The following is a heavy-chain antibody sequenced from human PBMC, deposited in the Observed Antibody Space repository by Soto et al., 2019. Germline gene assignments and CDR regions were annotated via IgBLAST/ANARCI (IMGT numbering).Heavy chain of an antibody. V-gene: IGHV1-3*01. CDR1: GYTFTSYA. D-gene: IGHD3-3*01. J-gene: IGHJ6*02. CDR2: INAGNGNT. CDR3: ARPGGDWSGYYQGLNYGMDV. Sequence: ASVKVSCKASGYTFTSYAMHWVRQAPGQRLEWMGWINAGNGNTKYSQKFQGRVTITRDTSASTAYMELSSLRSEDTAVYYCARPGGDWSGYYQGLNYGMDVWGQGTTVTVSS.